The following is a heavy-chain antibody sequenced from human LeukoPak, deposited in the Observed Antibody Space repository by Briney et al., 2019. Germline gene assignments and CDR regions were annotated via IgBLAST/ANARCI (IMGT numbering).Heavy chain of an antibody. V-gene: IGHV1-8*01. CDR3: ARGNRLYSSSWSSLPFDI. CDR1: GYTFANYD. Sequence: ASVKVSCKASGYTFANYDINWVRQATGQGLEWMGWVNPSSGYTVYAQKFQGRVTMTRSTSINTAYLELGSLRSEDTALYYCARGNRLYSSSWSSLPFDIWGQGTMVTVSS. J-gene: IGHJ3*02. CDR2: VNPSSGYT. D-gene: IGHD6-13*01.